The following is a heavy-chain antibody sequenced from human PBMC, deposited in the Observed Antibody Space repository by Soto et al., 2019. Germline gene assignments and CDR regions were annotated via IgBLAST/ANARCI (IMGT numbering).Heavy chain of an antibody. V-gene: IGHV3-30-3*01. Sequence: GGSLRLSCAASGFTFSSYAMHWVRQAPGKGLEWVAVISYDGSNKYYADSVKGRFTISRDNSKNTLYLQMNSLRAEDTAVYYCARAIVVVVAASSFDYWGQGTLLTVSS. CDR1: GFTFSSYA. CDR3: ARAIVVVVAASSFDY. J-gene: IGHJ4*02. D-gene: IGHD2-15*01. CDR2: ISYDGSNK.